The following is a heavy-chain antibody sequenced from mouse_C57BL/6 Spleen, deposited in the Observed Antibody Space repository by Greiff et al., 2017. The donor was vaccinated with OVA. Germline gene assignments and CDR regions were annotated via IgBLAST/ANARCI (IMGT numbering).Heavy chain of an antibody. CDR1: GFTFSSYA. CDR3: TREGLGYFDY. Sequence: EVQRVESGAGLVKPGGSLKLSCAASGFTFSSYAMSWVRQTPEKRLEWVAYISSGGDYIYYADTVKGRFTISRDNARNTLYLQMSSLKSEDTAMYYCTREGLGYFDYWGQGTTLTVSS. J-gene: IGHJ2*01. V-gene: IGHV5-9-1*02. D-gene: IGHD4-1*01. CDR2: ISSGGDYI.